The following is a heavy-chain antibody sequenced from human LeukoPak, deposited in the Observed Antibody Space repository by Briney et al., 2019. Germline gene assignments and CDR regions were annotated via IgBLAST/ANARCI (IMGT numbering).Heavy chain of an antibody. Sequence: GGSLRLSCAASGFTFSSYNMIWVRQAPGKGLEWVSSISSSSNYKHYADSVKGRFTISRDNAKNSVYLQMNSLRAEDTAIYYCARDREQWLVRPGYYFDYWGQGTLVTVSS. J-gene: IGHJ4*02. V-gene: IGHV3-21*01. CDR2: ISSSSNYK. D-gene: IGHD6-19*01. CDR1: GFTFSSYN. CDR3: ARDREQWLVRPGYYFDY.